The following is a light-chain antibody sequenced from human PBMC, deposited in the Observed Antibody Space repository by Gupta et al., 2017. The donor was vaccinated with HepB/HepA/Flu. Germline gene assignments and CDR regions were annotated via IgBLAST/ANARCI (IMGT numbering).Light chain of an antibody. V-gene: IGKV1-33*01. CDR3: QQYANLPPFT. CDR1: QDITYY. Sequence: IQMTQSPSSLSASVGNRVTITCQASQDITYYLNWYQQKPGKSPKLLIYDASNLETGFPSRSSGSGSGTYFTFTISSLQPEDSATYYCQQYANLPPFTFGPGTKVDIK. CDR2: DAS. J-gene: IGKJ3*01.